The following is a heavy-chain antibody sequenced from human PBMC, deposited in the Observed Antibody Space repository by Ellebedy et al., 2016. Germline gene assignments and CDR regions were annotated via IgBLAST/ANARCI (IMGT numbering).Heavy chain of an antibody. V-gene: IGHV3-23*01. Sequence: GGSLRLSXTASGFNFNTFFMSWVRQAPGKGLEWVSTISAGSDTTRLADSVKGRSTISRDSSKNSVYLRMNNLRVEDTAVYYCRQGHYADLWGQGTLVTVSS. CDR3: RQGHYADL. J-gene: IGHJ4*02. CDR1: GFNFNTFF. D-gene: IGHD4-17*01. CDR2: ISAGSDTT.